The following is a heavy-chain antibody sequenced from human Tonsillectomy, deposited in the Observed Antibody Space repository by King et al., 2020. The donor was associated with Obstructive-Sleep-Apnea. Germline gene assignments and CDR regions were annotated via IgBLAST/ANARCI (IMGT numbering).Heavy chain of an antibody. Sequence: VQLVESGAEVKKPGASVKVSCKASGYTFTSYDINWVRQATGQGLEWMGWMNPNSGNTGYAQKFQGRVTMTRNTSISTAYMELSSLRSEDTAVYYCAGGRGSGSYYILDYYYYYGMDVWGQGTTVTVSS. D-gene: IGHD3-10*01. J-gene: IGHJ6*02. V-gene: IGHV1-8*01. CDR3: AGGRGSGSYYILDYYYYYGMDV. CDR2: MNPNSGNT. CDR1: GYTFTSYD.